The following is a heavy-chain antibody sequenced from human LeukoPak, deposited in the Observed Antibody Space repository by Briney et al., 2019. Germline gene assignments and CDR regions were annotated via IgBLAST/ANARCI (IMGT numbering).Heavy chain of an antibody. J-gene: IGHJ5*02. D-gene: IGHD3-22*01. CDR2: ISGSCGNT. CDR1: AFTFSSYA. V-gene: IGHV3-23*01. CDR3: AKNYDSSGYHVGFDP. Sequence: GGSLRLFCAPSAFTFSSYAMSWARDAPGKGLECLSAISGSCGNTFYADSVKGRFTISRDNSKNTLYLQMSSLRAEDTAVYYCAKNYDSSGYHVGFDPWGQGTLVTVPS.